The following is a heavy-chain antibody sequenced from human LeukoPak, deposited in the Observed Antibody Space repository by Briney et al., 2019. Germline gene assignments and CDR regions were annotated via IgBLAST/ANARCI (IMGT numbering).Heavy chain of an antibody. CDR3: ARDVGDCSSTSCHNWFDH. Sequence: PGGSLRLSCAASGFTFSSYSMNWVRQAPGKGLEWVSSISSSSSYIYYADSVKGRFTISRDNAKNSLYLQMYSLRAEDTAVYYCARDVGDCSSTSCHNWFDHWGQGTLVTVSS. V-gene: IGHV3-21*01. D-gene: IGHD2-2*01. CDR1: GFTFSSYS. CDR2: ISSSSSYI. J-gene: IGHJ5*02.